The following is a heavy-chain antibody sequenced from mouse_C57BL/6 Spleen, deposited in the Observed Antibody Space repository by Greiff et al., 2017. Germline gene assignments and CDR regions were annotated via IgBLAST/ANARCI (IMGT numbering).Heavy chain of an antibody. CDR1: GYAFTNYL. CDR2: INPGSGGT. D-gene: IGHD3-2*02. J-gene: IGHJ4*01. Sequence: LQESGAELVRPGTSVKVSCKASGYAFTNYLIEWVKQRPGQGLEWIGVINPGSGGTNYNEKFKGKATLTADKSSSTAYMQLSSLTSEDSAVYFCARGGTAQATDYYAMDYWGQGTSVTVSS. CDR3: ARGGTAQATDYYAMDY. V-gene: IGHV1-54*01.